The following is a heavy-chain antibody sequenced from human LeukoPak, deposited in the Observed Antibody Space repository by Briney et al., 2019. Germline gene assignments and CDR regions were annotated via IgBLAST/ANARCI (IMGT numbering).Heavy chain of an antibody. Sequence: ASVKVSCKTSGYTFTNYGISWVRQAPGQGLEWMGWISAYNGNADYAQNLQGRVTMTTDTSTSTAYMELRSLTSDDSAVYYCARVGEHCTSASCHDYWGQGTLVTVSS. J-gene: IGHJ4*02. CDR3: ARVGEHCTSASCHDY. D-gene: IGHD2-2*01. CDR1: GYTFTNYG. CDR2: ISAYNGNA. V-gene: IGHV1-18*01.